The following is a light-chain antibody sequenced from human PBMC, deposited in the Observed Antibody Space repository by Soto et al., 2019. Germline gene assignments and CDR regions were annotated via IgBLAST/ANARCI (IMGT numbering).Light chain of an antibody. CDR3: CSYTASDIWV. CDR1: NSDVGGYNF. J-gene: IGLJ3*02. CDR2: AVS. V-gene: IGLV2-11*01. Sequence: QSVLTQPRSVSGSPGQSVTISCTGTNSDVGGYNFVSWHQQLPGKAPKLMISAVSQRPSGVPDRFSGSKYGNTASLTISGLQADDEAHYFCCSYTASDIWVFGGGTKVTVL.